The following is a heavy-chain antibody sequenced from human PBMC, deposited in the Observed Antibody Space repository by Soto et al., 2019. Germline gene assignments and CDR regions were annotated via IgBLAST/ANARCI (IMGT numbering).Heavy chain of an antibody. Sequence: QVQLVESGGGVVQPGRSLRLSCAASGFSFSNFPMHWVRQAPGKGLEWVAVISYGGINNYYADSVKGRFTISRDDSKNTVYLQMNGLRPEDTAVYFCGRTTVVSGTPDFDYWGQGTLVTVSS. CDR3: GRTTVVSGTPDFDY. CDR1: GFSFSNFP. J-gene: IGHJ4*02. CDR2: ISYGGINN. V-gene: IGHV3-30-3*01. D-gene: IGHD4-4*01.